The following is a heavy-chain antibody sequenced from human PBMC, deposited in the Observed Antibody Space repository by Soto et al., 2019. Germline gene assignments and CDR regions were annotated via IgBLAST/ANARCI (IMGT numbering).Heavy chain of an antibody. Sequence: GGSLRLSCAASGFTFSSYEMNWVRQAPGKGLEWVSYISSSGSTMYYADSVKGRFTISRDNAKNSLYLQMNSLRAEDTAVSYCARVNGRITIFGVVRNYYYGMDVWGQGTTVTVSS. D-gene: IGHD3-3*01. J-gene: IGHJ6*02. CDR1: GFTFSSYE. CDR3: ARVNGRITIFGVVRNYYYGMDV. V-gene: IGHV3-48*03. CDR2: ISSSGSTM.